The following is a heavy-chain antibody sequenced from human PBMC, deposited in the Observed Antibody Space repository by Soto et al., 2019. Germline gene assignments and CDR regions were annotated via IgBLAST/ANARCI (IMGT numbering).Heavy chain of an antibody. CDR3: ARQPVVGTAFFDY. Sequence: ASVKVSCKASGYTFTSYGISWVRQAPGQGLEWMGWISAYNGNTNYAQKLQGRVTMTTDTSTITAHMELRSLRSDDTAVYYWARQPVVGTAFFDYWGQGTLVTVSS. J-gene: IGHJ4*02. D-gene: IGHD6-19*01. CDR2: ISAYNGNT. CDR1: GYTFTSYG. V-gene: IGHV1-18*01.